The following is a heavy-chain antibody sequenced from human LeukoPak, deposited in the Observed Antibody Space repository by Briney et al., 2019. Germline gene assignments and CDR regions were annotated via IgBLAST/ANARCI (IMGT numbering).Heavy chain of an antibody. CDR3: VKESAADATFQFDY. CDR1: GCIFNIFG. J-gene: IGHJ4*02. Sequence: GRSLRLSCAACGCIFNIFGMHWVRQVPGNGVEWLAVLWADGNTAHYADSVKGRLTISRDSSENTLYLQMNSLRREDTAVYYCVKESAADATFQFDYWGQGTLVTVSS. D-gene: IGHD6-13*01. V-gene: IGHV3-33*06. CDR2: LWADGNTA.